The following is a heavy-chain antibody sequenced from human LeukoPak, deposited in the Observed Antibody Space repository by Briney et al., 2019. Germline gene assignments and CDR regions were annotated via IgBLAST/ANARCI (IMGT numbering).Heavy chain of an antibody. CDR2: IYHSGST. D-gene: IGHD3-22*01. J-gene: IGHJ6*03. Sequence: PSETLSLTCTVSGGSISSSSYYWGWIRQPPGKGLEWIGSIYHSGSTYYNPSLKSRVTISVDTSKNQFSLKLSSVTAADTAVYYCASTPRRGSSGYYQPYYYYYYMDVWGKGTTVTVSS. CDR3: ASTPRRGSSGYYQPYYYYYYMDV. CDR1: GGSISSSSYY. V-gene: IGHV4-39*07.